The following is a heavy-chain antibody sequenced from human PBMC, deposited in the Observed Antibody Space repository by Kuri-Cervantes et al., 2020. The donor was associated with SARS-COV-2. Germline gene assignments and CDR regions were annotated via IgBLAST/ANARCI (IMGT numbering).Heavy chain of an antibody. CDR2: IIPILGTA. V-gene: IGHV1-69*04. Sequence: SVKVSCKASGGTFNSYAISWVRQAPGQGLEWMGRIIPILGTANYAQKFRGRVTITADKSTSTAYMELSSLRSEDTAVYYCARTAKTGQLRDYWGQGTLVTVSS. D-gene: IGHD2-21*02. J-gene: IGHJ4*02. CDR1: GGTFNSYA. CDR3: ARTAKTGQLRDY.